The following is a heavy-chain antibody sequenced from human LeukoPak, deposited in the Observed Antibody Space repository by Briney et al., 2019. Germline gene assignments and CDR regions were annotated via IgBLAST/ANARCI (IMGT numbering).Heavy chain of an antibody. CDR1: GYRFTSYW. Sequence: GESLKISFKGSGYRFTSYWIGWVRPMPGKGLEWMGIIYPGDSDTRYSPSFQGQVTISADKSISTAYLQWSSLKASDTAMYYCARAPTHWNYPDMVSRFDIWGQGTMVTVSS. CDR2: IYPGDSDT. CDR3: ARAPTHWNYPDMVSRFDI. D-gene: IGHD1-7*01. V-gene: IGHV5-51*01. J-gene: IGHJ3*02.